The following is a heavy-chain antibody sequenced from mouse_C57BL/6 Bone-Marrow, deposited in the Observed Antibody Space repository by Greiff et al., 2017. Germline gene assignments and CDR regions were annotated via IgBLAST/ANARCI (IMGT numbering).Heavy chain of an antibody. CDR3: AIPYYYGSRPYAVDY. CDR1: GYSFTDYN. CDR2: INPNYGTT. V-gene: IGHV1-39*01. Sequence: EVQLQQSGPELVKPGASVKISCKASGYSFTDYNMNWVKQSNGKSLEWIGVINPNYGTTSYNQKFKGKATLTVDQSSSTAYMQLNSLTSEDSAVYYCAIPYYYGSRPYAVDYWGQGASVTVSS. J-gene: IGHJ4*01. D-gene: IGHD1-1*01.